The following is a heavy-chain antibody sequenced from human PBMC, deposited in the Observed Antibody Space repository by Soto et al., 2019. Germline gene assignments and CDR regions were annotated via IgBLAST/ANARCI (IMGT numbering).Heavy chain of an antibody. J-gene: IGHJ6*02. CDR2: INPNSGGT. D-gene: IGHD3-16*01. V-gene: IGHV1-2*02. Sequence: ASVKVSCKASGYTFTGYYMHWVRQAPGQGLEWMGWINPNSGGTNYAQKFQGRVTMTRDTSISTAYMELSRLRSDGTAVYYCARSFGDNAYYYGMDVRGQGTTVTVSS. CDR3: ARSFGDNAYYYGMDV. CDR1: GYTFTGYY.